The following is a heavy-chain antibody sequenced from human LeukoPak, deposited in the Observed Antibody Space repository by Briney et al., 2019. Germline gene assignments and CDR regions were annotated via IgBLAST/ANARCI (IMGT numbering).Heavy chain of an antibody. V-gene: IGHV3-23*01. CDR3: AKASWYYCYMDV. CDR1: GFTFSSYG. J-gene: IGHJ6*03. Sequence: GGSLRLSCAASGFTFSSYGMSWVRQAPGKGLEWVSAISGSGGSTYYADSVKGRFTISRDNSKNTLYLQMNSLRAEDTAVYYCAKASWYYCYMDVWGKGTTVTVSS. CDR2: ISGSGGST. D-gene: IGHD6-6*01.